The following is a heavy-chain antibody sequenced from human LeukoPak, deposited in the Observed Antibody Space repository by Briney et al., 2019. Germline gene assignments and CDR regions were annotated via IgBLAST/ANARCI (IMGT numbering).Heavy chain of an antibody. D-gene: IGHD1-7*01. Sequence: SVKVSCKASGGTFSSYAISWVRQAPGQGLEWMGGIIPIFGTANYAQKFQGRVTITTDESTSTAYMELSSLRSEDTAVYYCARGFEVELLVFDYWGQGTRVTVSS. V-gene: IGHV1-69*05. CDR3: ARGFEVELLVFDY. J-gene: IGHJ4*02. CDR1: GGTFSSYA. CDR2: IIPIFGTA.